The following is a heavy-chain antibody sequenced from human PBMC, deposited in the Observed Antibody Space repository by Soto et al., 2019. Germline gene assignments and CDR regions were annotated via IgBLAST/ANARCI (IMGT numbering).Heavy chain of an antibody. J-gene: IGHJ6*02. CDR1: GFTFSSYG. CDR3: AKRGNYYDSSGYLPMDV. V-gene: IGHV3-30*18. Sequence: GGSLRLSCAASGFTFSSYGMHWVRQAPGKGLEWVAVISYDGSNKYYAGSVKGRFTISRDNSKNTLYLQMNSLRAEDTAVYYCAKRGNYYDSSGYLPMDVWGQGTTVTVSS. D-gene: IGHD3-22*01. CDR2: ISYDGSNK.